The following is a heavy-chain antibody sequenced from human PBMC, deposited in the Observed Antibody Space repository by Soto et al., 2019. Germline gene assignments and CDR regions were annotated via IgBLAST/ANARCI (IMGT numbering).Heavy chain of an antibody. Sequence: EELLVESGGGLVQPGGSLRLSCAASGFTFSSYWMSWVRQTPGKGLEWVANMNRDGTEKYYVDSVAGRFTISRDNARNALYLQMNNRRVDDTAVYYCARDPNSGYDRGRNYWGQGTLVSVSS. CDR3: ARDPNSGYDRGRNY. J-gene: IGHJ4*02. D-gene: IGHD5-12*01. V-gene: IGHV3-7*05. CDR1: GFTFSSYW. CDR2: MNRDGTEK.